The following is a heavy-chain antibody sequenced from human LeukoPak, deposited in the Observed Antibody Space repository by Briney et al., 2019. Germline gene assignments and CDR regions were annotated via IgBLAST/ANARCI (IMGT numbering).Heavy chain of an antibody. D-gene: IGHD6-13*01. CDR3: ARAARRKGAFDI. J-gene: IGHJ3*02. V-gene: IGHV4-31*03. CDR1: GDSISGVGYY. Sequence: SETLSLTCSVSGDSISGVGYYWSWIRQHPGKGLEWIAYIFYTGSTYYNPSLKSRVSVSVDTSQNQFSLRLSSVTAADTAMYYCARAARRKGAFDIWGQGTVVTVSS. CDR2: IFYTGST.